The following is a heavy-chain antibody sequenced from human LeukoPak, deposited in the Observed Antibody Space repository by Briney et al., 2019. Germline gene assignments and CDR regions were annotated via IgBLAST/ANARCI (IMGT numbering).Heavy chain of an antibody. CDR3: ARLPVAAAGPRPYYYYYMDV. J-gene: IGHJ6*03. CDR2: INHSGST. Sequence: SETLSLTCAVYGGSFSGYYWSWIRQPPGKGLEWIGEINHSGSTNYNPSLKSRVTISVDTSKNQFSLKPSSVTAADTAVYYCARLPVAAAGPRPYYYYYMDVWGKGTTVTVSS. CDR1: GGSFSGYY. V-gene: IGHV4-34*01. D-gene: IGHD6-13*01.